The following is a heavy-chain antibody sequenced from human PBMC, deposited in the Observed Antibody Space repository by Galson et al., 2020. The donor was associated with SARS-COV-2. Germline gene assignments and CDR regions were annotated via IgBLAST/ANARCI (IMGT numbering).Heavy chain of an antibody. CDR3: ARRAEGYSTGWVGL. J-gene: IGHJ1*01. V-gene: IGHV5-51*01. Sequence: HGESLKISCKGSGYSFTSYWIGWVRQMSGKGLEWMGIIYPGDSDTRYSPSFQGQVTISADKSISTAYLQWSSLKASDTSMYYCARRAEGYSTGWVGLGGQETQVNISS. D-gene: IGHD6-25*01. CDR2: IYPGDSDT. CDR1: GYSFTSYW.